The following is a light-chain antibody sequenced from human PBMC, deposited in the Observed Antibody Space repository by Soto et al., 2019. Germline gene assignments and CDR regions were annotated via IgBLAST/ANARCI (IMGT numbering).Light chain of an antibody. CDR3: QQYGRLPIT. CDR1: ESLGNNY. J-gene: IGKJ5*01. Sequence: EIVLTQSPGTLSFSPGEGATLSCRASESLGNNYLAWYKQKPGQSPRLLFSGATSRASGIPDRFSGSGSGTDFTLTISRVEPEDFGVYFCQQYGRLPITFGQGTRLEI. V-gene: IGKV3-20*01. CDR2: GAT.